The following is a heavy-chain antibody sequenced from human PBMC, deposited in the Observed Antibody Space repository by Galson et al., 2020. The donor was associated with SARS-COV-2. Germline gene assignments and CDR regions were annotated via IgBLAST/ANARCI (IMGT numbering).Heavy chain of an antibody. J-gene: IGHJ6*02. CDR3: ARDLRYFDWLFHSDYYYYGMDV. D-gene: IGHD3-9*01. V-gene: IGHV3-30*03. CDR1: GFTFSSYG. CDR2: ISYDGSNK. Sequence: QAGGSLRLSCAASGFTFSSYGMHWVRQAPGKGLEWVAVISYDGSNKYSADSVKGRFTISRDNSKNTLYLQMNSLRAEDTAVYYCARDLRYFDWLFHSDYYYYGMDVWGQGTTVTVSS.